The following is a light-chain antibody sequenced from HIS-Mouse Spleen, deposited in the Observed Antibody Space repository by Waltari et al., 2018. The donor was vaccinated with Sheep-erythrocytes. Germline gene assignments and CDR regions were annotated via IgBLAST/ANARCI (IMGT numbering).Light chain of an antibody. Sequence: QSALTQPASVSGSPGQSITISCTGTSSDVGSCNLVFWYQQHPGKAPKLMIYDEGKRPSGVSNRFSGSKSGNTASLTISGLQAEDEADYYCCSYAGSSTPWVFGGGTKLTVL. CDR2: DEG. CDR3: CSYAGSSTPWV. V-gene: IGLV2-23*01. CDR1: SSDVGSCNL. J-gene: IGLJ3*02.